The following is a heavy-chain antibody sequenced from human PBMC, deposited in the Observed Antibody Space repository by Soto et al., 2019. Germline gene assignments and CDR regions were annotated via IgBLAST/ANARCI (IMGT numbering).Heavy chain of an antibody. D-gene: IGHD3-3*01. V-gene: IGHV4-34*01. J-gene: IGHJ6*02. CDR2: INHSGST. CDR3: AKDNSEGYDFWSGFYYYYYGMDV. Sequence: PSETLSLTCAVYGGSFSGYSWTWIRQPPGTGLEWIGEINHSGSTNYNPSLKSRVTISVDTSKNQFSLKLSSVTAADTAVYYCAKDNSEGYDFWSGFYYYYYGMDVWGQGTTVTVSS. CDR1: GGSFSGYS.